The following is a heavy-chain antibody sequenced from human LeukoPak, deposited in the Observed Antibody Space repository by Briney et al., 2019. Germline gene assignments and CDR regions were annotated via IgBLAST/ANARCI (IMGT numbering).Heavy chain of an antibody. D-gene: IGHD1-26*01. CDR1: GYTFTGYY. V-gene: IGHV1-2*02. CDR3: ARSLYSGNYYRFAY. CDR2: INPNSGGT. Sequence: ASVKVSCKASGYTFTGYYMHWVRQAPGQGLEWMGWINPNSGGTNYAQKFQGRVTMTRDTSISTAYMELSRLRSDDTAVYYCARSLYSGNYYRFAYWGQGTLVTVSS. J-gene: IGHJ4*02.